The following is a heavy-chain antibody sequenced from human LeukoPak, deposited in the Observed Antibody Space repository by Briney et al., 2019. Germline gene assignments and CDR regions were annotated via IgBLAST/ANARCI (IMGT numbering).Heavy chain of an antibody. Sequence: GESLKISCKGSGYSFISYWIGWVRQMPGKGLELMGTIYPGDSDTRYSPSFQGQVTISADKSIDTAYLQWSSLKASDTAIYYCVRRDITSRYVVWFDPWGQGTPVTVSS. CDR1: GYSFISYW. CDR2: IYPGDSDT. J-gene: IGHJ5*02. CDR3: VRRDITSRYVVWFDP. D-gene: IGHD2-2*01. V-gene: IGHV5-51*01.